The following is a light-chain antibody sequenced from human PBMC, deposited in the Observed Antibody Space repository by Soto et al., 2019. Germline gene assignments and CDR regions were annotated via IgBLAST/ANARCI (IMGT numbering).Light chain of an antibody. Sequence: QSALTQPPSASGFLGQSVTISCTGSSTDVGGYSHVSWFQQLPGKGPRLILYEVSEWPSGVPDRFSGSKSGNTASLTVSGLQAGDEADYYCSSYAGRFTWAFGGGTKVTVL. V-gene: IGLV2-8*01. CDR1: STDVGGYSH. J-gene: IGLJ3*02. CDR3: SSYAGRFTWA. CDR2: EVS.